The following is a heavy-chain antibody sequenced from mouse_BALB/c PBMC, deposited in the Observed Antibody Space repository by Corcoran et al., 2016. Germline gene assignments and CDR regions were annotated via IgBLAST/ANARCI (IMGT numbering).Heavy chain of an antibody. CDR3: ARWDWYFGV. V-gene: IGHV14-3*02. Sequence: EVQMQQSGAELMQPGASVKLSCTASGFNIKDTYMHWVKLRPEQGLEWIGRFDPANGNTKYEPKCQGKATITAYTSSNTAYLQLSSLTSEDPAVDYSARWDWYFGVWGAGTTVTVSS. J-gene: IGHJ1*01. CDR1: GFNIKDTY. CDR2: FDPANGNT.